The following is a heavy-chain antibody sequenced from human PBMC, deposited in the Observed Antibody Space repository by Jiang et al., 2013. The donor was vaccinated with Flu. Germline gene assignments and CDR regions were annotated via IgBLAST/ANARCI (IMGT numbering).Heavy chain of an antibody. D-gene: IGHD2-15*01. CDR3: ARGGPAYCSGGSCYSSNYYYGMDV. J-gene: IGHJ6*02. V-gene: IGHV3-74*01. Sequence: GLVWVSRINSDGSSTSYADSVKGRFTISRDNAKNTLYLQMNSLRAEDTAVYYCARGGPAYCSGGSCYSSNYYYGMDVWGQGTTVTVSS. CDR2: INSDGSST.